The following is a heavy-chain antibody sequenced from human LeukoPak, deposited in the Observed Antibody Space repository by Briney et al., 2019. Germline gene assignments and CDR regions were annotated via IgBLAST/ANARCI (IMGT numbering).Heavy chain of an antibody. Sequence: SETLSLTCTVSSGSISSGNYYWSWIRQPPGKGLEWIGYTYYSGSTYYNPSLRSRVTISVDTSKNQFSLNLSSVTAADTAVYFCARADGNYYGWFDPWGQGTLVTVSS. CDR1: SGSISSGNYY. J-gene: IGHJ5*02. D-gene: IGHD1-26*01. CDR2: TYYSGST. CDR3: ARADGNYYGWFDP. V-gene: IGHV4-30-4*08.